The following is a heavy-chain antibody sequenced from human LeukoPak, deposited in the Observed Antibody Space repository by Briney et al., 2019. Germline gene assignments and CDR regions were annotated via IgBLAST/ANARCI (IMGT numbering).Heavy chain of an antibody. J-gene: IGHJ4*02. D-gene: IGHD3-16*02. CDR1: VYILTNYP. CDR2: IHPSTGKP. V-gene: IGHV7-4-1*02. CDR3: ARAFQSLGGLSLPDY. Sequence: GSSVKVSCKASVYILTNYPINGVRQARGRGLDWIGWIHPSTGKPTYAQGVTGRFLFSLDTPVSTTYVQISRLKAEDTDVYFCARAFQSLGGLSLPDYWGQGTLVTVSS.